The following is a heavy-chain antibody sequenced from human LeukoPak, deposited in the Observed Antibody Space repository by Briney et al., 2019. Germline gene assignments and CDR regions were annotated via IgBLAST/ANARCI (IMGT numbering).Heavy chain of an antibody. D-gene: IGHD6-19*01. CDR1: GGSVSSWY. J-gene: IGHJ4*02. V-gene: IGHV4-59*02. CDR3: ARETSLMGYASGLGFNY. Sequence: PSETPSLTCTVSGGSVSSWYWSWIRQPPGKGLEWIGYIYDSGNTKYNPSLKSRVTISIDTPKNQFSLKLTSVTAADTATYYCARETSLMGYASGLGFNYWGQGILVTVSS. CDR2: IYDSGNT.